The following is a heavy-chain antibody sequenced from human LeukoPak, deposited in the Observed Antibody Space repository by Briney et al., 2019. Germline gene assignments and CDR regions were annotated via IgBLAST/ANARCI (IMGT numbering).Heavy chain of an antibody. V-gene: IGHV3-23*01. Sequence: GGSLRLSCAASGFTFSSYAMSWVRQAPGEGLEWVSAISGSGGSTYYADSVKGRFTISRDNSKNALYLQMSSLRAEDTALYYCVKTFGLYYYDSSGHFDYWGQGTLVTVSS. D-gene: IGHD3-22*01. CDR1: GFTFSSYA. CDR3: VKTFGLYYYDSSGHFDY. J-gene: IGHJ4*02. CDR2: ISGSGGST.